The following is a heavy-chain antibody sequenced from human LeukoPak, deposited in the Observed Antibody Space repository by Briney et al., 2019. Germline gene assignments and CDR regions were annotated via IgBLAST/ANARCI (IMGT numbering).Heavy chain of an antibody. D-gene: IGHD1-26*01. CDR2: INPNSGGT. V-gene: IGHV1-2*06. Sequence: ASVKVSCKASGYTFTGYYIHWVRQAPGQGLEWMGRINPNSGGTNYAQKFRGRVTMTRDTSISTAYMELSRLTSDDTAVYYCARSLIPYSGSYYPLALYFDYWGQGTLVTVSS. CDR3: ARSLIPYSGSYYPLALYFDY. CDR1: GYTFTGYY. J-gene: IGHJ4*02.